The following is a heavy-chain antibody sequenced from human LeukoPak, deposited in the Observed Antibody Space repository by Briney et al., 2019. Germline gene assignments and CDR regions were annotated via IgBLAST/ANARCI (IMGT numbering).Heavy chain of an antibody. CDR3: ARDRDYDSSGYYGNNWFDP. V-gene: IGHV3-21*01. Sequence: GGSLRLSCAASGFTFSSYSMNWVRQAPGKGLEWVSSTSSSSSSYIYYADSGKGRFTISRDNAKNSLYLQMNSLRAEDTAVYYCARDRDYDSSGYYGNNWFDPWGQGTLVTVSS. D-gene: IGHD3-22*01. CDR1: GFTFSSYS. CDR2: TSSSSSSYI. J-gene: IGHJ5*02.